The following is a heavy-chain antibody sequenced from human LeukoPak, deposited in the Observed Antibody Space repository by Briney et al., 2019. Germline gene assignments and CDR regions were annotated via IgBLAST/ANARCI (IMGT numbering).Heavy chain of an antibody. CDR2: IKQDGSEK. CDR1: GFTFSNYW. CDR3: ARDKSAGADTGSSFYY. Sequence: GGSLRLSCAASGFTFSNYWMTGVRQAPGKGLEWVASIKQDGSEKYYVDSVKGRFTFSRDNAKNSLYLQMDSLRAEDTAIYYCARDKSAGADTGSSFYYWGQGALVTVSS. J-gene: IGHJ4*02. V-gene: IGHV3-7*03. D-gene: IGHD3-10*01.